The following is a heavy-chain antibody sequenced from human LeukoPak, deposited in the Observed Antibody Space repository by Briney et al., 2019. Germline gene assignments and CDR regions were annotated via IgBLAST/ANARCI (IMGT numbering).Heavy chain of an antibody. Sequence: PGGSLRLSCAASGFTFSNFVMTWVRQAPGKGLEWVSSVGDSGKTTFYVDSVKGRFTISRDNGKNSLYLQMNSLRAEDTAVYYCARDNRIAVAGTSYYYYGMDVWGQGTTVTVSS. CDR2: VGDSGKTT. V-gene: IGHV3-23*01. CDR1: GFTFSNFV. CDR3: ARDNRIAVAGTSYYYYGMDV. D-gene: IGHD6-19*01. J-gene: IGHJ6*02.